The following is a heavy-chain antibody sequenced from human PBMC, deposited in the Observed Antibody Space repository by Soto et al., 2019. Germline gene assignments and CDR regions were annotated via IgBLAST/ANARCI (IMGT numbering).Heavy chain of an antibody. CDR3: AHRRRRYGGSSNGYFDY. V-gene: IGHV2-5*02. Sequence: QITLKESGPPLVTPTQTLTLTCTFSGFSLTTSGVGVGWIRQPPGKALEFLVFIYWDDDKRYSPSLRTRLTITKDAPKNQVVLPLTNIDPVDTSTYYCAHRRRRYGGSSNGYFDYWGQGILVTVSS. CDR2: IYWDDDK. J-gene: IGHJ4*02. D-gene: IGHD4-17*01. CDR1: GFSLTTSGVG.